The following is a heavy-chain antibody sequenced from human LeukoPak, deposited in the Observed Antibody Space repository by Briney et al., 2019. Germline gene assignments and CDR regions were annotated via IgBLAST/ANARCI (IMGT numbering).Heavy chain of an antibody. CDR3: ATGILTGYDY. Sequence: ASVKVSCTVSGYTLTELSMHWGRQAPGKGREWMGGFDPEDGETIYAQKFHGRLTMTEDTSTDTAYMELSSLRSEDTAVYYCATGILTGYDYWGQGTLVTVSS. D-gene: IGHD3-9*01. CDR2: FDPEDGET. J-gene: IGHJ4*02. V-gene: IGHV1-24*01. CDR1: GYTLTELS.